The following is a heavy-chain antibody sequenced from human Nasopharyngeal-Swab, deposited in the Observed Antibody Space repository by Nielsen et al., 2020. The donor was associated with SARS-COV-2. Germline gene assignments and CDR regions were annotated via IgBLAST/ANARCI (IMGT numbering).Heavy chain of an antibody. J-gene: IGHJ4*02. D-gene: IGHD4-17*01. CDR3: ARGDGDYYEDYFDY. V-gene: IGHV4-61*02. Sequence: TLSLTCTVSGGSISSGSYYWSWIRQPAGKGLEWIGRIYTSGSTNYNPSLKSRVTISVDTSKNQFSLKLSSVTAADTAVYYCARGDGDYYEDYFDYWGQGTLVTVSS. CDR2: IYTSGST. CDR1: GGSISSGSYY.